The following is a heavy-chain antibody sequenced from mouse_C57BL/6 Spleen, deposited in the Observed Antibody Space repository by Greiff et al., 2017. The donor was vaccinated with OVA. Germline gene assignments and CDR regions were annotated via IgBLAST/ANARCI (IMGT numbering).Heavy chain of an antibody. CDR3: ARAYDGYSYYFDY. CDR2: INPNNGGT. CDR1: GYTFTDYN. D-gene: IGHD2-3*01. J-gene: IGHJ2*01. V-gene: IGHV1-22*01. Sequence: EFQLQQSGPELVKPGASVKMSCKASGYTFTDYNMHWVKQSHGKSLEWIGYINPNNGGTSYNQKFKGKATLTVNKSSSTAYMELRSLTSEDSAVYYCARAYDGYSYYFDYWGQGTTLTVSS.